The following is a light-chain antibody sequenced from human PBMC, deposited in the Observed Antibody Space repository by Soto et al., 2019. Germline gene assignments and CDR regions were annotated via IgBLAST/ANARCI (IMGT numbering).Light chain of an antibody. J-gene: IGLJ1*01. CDR2: EGS. CDR3: CSYAGSSTSPYV. CDR1: SSDVGSYNH. Sequence: QSVLTEPAALAWSRGQSITISCTGTSSDVGSYNHVSWYQQLPGKAPNLMIYEGSKRPSGVSNRFSGSKSGNTASLTISGLQAEDEADYYCCSYAGSSTSPYVFGTGTKVTVL. V-gene: IGLV2-23*01.